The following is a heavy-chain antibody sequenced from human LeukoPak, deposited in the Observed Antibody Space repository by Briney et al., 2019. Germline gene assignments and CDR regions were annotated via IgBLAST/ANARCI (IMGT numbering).Heavy chain of an antibody. V-gene: IGHV1-18*01. CDR2: ISAYNGNT. CDR3: ATLMITSGGVLLYGMDV. D-gene: IGHD3-16*01. CDR1: GYTFTSYG. Sequence: AASVKVSCKASGYTFTSYGISWVRQAPGQGLEWMGWISAYNGNTNYAQKLQGRVTMTTDTSTSTAYMELRSLRSDDTAVYYCATLMITSGGVLLYGMDVWGQGTTVTVSS. J-gene: IGHJ6*02.